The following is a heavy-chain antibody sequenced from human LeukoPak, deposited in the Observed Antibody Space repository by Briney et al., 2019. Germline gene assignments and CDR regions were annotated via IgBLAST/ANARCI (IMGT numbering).Heavy chain of an antibody. Sequence: ASVKVSCKASGYTFSSYDINWVRQATGQGLEWMGWMNPNYGDNGYAQKFQGRVTITRNTSTSTAYMELSSLRSEDTAVYYCARVLSSRTSCYSSPWFDPWGQGTLVTVSS. CDR2: MNPNYGDN. V-gene: IGHV1-8*03. J-gene: IGHJ5*02. CDR1: GYTFSSYD. CDR3: ARVLSSRTSCYSSPWFDP. D-gene: IGHD2-2*01.